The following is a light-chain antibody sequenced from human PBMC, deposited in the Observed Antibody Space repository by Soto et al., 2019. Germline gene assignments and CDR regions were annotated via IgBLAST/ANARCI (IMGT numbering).Light chain of an antibody. CDR3: SSYAGNNYVV. CDR1: SSDVGGYDY. J-gene: IGLJ2*01. CDR2: EVS. Sequence: QSALTQPPSASGSPGQSVTISCTGTSSDVGGYDYVSWYQQHPGKAPKLMIYEVSKRPSGVPDRISGSKSGNTASLTVSGLQAEDEADYYCSSYAGNNYVVFGGGTKLTVL. V-gene: IGLV2-8*01.